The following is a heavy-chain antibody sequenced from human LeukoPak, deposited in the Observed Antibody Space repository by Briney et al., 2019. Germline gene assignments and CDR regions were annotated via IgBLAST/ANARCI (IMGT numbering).Heavy chain of an antibody. CDR3: ARVAEGYYGSGSYLDY. CDR2: IYPGDSDT. V-gene: IGHV5-51*01. Sequence: GESLKISCKGSGYSFTSYWIGWVRQMPGKGLEWMGIIYPGDSDTRYSPSFQGQVTISADKSISTAYLQWSSLKASGTAMYYCARVAEGYYGSGSYLDYWGQGTLVTVSS. D-gene: IGHD3-10*01. CDR1: GYSFTSYW. J-gene: IGHJ4*02.